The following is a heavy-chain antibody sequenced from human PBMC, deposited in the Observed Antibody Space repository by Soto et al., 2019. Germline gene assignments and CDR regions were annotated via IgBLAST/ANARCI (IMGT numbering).Heavy chain of an antibody. CDR2: ISAYNGNT. V-gene: IGHV1-18*01. D-gene: IGHD6-6*01. J-gene: IGHJ6*02. Sequence: ASVKVSCKSSGYTFTSYGISWVRQAPGQGLEWMGWISAYNGNTNYAQKLQGRVTMTTDTSTSTAYMELRSLRSDDTAVYYCASGSGEPIAATYDQTQDYYYYYGMDVWGQGTTVTVSS. CDR3: ASGSGEPIAATYDQTQDYYYYYGMDV. CDR1: GYTFTSYG.